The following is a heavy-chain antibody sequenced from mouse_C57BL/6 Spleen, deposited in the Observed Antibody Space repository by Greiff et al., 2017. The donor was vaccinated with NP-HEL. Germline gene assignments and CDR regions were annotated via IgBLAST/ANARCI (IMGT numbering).Heavy chain of an antibody. CDR1: GYTFTSYW. V-gene: IGHV1-64*01. D-gene: IGHD1-1*01. CDR3: AREGTVVATDAMDY. J-gene: IGHJ4*01. Sequence: QVQLQQPGAELVKPGASVKLSCKASGYTFTSYWMHWVKQRPGQGLEWIGMIHPNSGSTNYNEKFKSKATLTVDKSSSTAYMQLSILTSEDSAVYYCAREGTVVATDAMDYWGQGTSVTVSS. CDR2: IHPNSGST.